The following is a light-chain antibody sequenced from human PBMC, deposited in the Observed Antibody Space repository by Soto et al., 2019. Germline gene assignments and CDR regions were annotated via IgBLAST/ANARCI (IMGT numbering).Light chain of an antibody. CDR3: SSYTTSSTYV. CDR2: DVS. J-gene: IGLJ1*01. Sequence: QSALTQPASVSGSPGQSITISCTGTRSDVGYYNYVSWYQQHPGKAPKLMIYDVSNRPSGVSYRFSGSKSGNTASLTISGLQAEDEADYYCSSYTTSSTYVFGTGTKLTVL. V-gene: IGLV2-14*01. CDR1: RSDVGYYNY.